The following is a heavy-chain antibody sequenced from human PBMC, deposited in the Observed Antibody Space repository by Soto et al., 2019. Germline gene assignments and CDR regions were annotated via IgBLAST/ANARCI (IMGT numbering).Heavy chain of an antibody. CDR1: GFTFSSYA. CDR2: ISGSGGST. D-gene: IGHD2-8*01. J-gene: IGHJ3*02. Sequence: EVQLLESGGGLVQPGGSLRLSCAASGFTFSSYAMSWVRQAPGKGLEWVSAISGSGGSTYYADSVKGRFTISRDNSKNTLNLQMNSLRAENTAVYYCAKDLDEDIVLMVYAIHDAFDIWGQGTMVTVSS. CDR3: AKDLDEDIVLMVYAIHDAFDI. V-gene: IGHV3-23*01.